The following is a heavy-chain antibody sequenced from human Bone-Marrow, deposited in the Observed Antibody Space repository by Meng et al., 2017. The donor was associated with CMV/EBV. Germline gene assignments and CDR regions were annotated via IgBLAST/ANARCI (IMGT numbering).Heavy chain of an antibody. CDR1: GFTFSDYY. Sequence: GESLKISCAASGFTFSDYYMTWIRQAPGKGLEWVSYISSSGSITKYLDSVKGRFTISRDNAKNSLCLQMNSLRVEDTAVYYCSRNSSSDYNWPDSRGQGTLVTVSS. V-gene: IGHV3-11*04. J-gene: IGHJ5*01. D-gene: IGHD2-21*02. CDR2: ISSSGSIT. CDR3: SRNSSSDYNWPDS.